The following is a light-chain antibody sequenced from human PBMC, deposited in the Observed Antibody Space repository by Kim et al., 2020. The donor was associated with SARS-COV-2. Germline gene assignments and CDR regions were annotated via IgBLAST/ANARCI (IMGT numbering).Light chain of an antibody. V-gene: IGKV3-15*01. CDR1: QSVSSN. CDR2: GAS. Sequence: LSPGERATLSCRPSQSVSSNLAWYQQKPGQAPSLLIYGASTRATGIPAMFSGSGSGTEFTLTISSLQSEDFAVYYCQQYNNWPLTFGGGTKVDIK. J-gene: IGKJ4*01. CDR3: QQYNNWPLT.